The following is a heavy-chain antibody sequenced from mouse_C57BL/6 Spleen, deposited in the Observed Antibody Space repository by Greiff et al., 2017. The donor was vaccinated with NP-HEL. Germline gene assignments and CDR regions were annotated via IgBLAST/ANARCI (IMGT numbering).Heavy chain of an antibody. Sequence: VQLQQSGAELVRPGSSVKLSCKASGYTFTSYWMDWVKQRPGQGLEWIGNIYPSDSETHYNQKFKDKATLTVDKSSSTAYMQLSSLTSEDSAVYYCARFGVVYDRFAYWGQGTLVTVS. D-gene: IGHD2-12*01. J-gene: IGHJ3*01. CDR1: GYTFTSYW. V-gene: IGHV1-61*01. CDR3: ARFGVVYDRFAY. CDR2: IYPSDSET.